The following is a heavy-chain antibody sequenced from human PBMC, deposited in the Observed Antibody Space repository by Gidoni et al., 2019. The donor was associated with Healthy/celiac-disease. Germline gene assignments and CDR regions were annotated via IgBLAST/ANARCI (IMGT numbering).Heavy chain of an antibody. D-gene: IGHD3-10*01. CDR3: ARTPRGTYYYGSGSYYMDV. V-gene: IGHV4-34*01. J-gene: IGHJ6*02. Sequence: QVQLQQWGAGLLKPSEPRSLTCAVYGGSFSGYYWSWIRQPPGKGLEWIGEINHSGSTNYNPSLKSRVTISVYTSKNQFSLKLSSVTSADTAVYYCARTPRGTYYYGSGSYYMDVWGQGTTVTVSS. CDR1: GGSFSGYY. CDR2: INHSGST.